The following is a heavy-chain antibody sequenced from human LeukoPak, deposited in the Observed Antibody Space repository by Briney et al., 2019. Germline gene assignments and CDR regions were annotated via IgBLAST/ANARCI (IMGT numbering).Heavy chain of an antibody. D-gene: IGHD6-13*01. V-gene: IGHV4-34*01. Sequence: SETLSLTCAVYGGSFSGYYWSWIRQPPGKGLEWIGETNHSGSTNYNPSLKSRVTISVDTSKNQFSLKLSSVTAADTAVYYCARHVWGYSSSWYRPLNWFDPWGQGTLVTVSS. J-gene: IGHJ5*02. CDR1: GGSFSGYY. CDR2: TNHSGST. CDR3: ARHVWGYSSSWYRPLNWFDP.